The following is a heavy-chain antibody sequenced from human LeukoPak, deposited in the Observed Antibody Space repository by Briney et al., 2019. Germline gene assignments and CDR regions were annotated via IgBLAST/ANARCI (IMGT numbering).Heavy chain of an antibody. D-gene: IGHD3-10*01. V-gene: IGHV4-30-4*01. CDR2: IYYSGST. Sequence: SQTLSLTCTVSGGSISSGSYYWSWIRQPPGKGLEWIGYIYYSGSTYYNPSLKSRVTISVDTSKNQFSLKLSSVTAADTAVYYCATISVGLWFGELFPNWFDPWGQGTLVTVSS. CDR3: ATISVGLWFGELFPNWFDP. CDR1: GGSISSGSYY. J-gene: IGHJ5*02.